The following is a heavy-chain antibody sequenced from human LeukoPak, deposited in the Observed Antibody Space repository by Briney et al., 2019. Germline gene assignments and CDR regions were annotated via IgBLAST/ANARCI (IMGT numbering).Heavy chain of an antibody. V-gene: IGHV1-24*01. CDR3: ATVRDIVAFTTYGMDV. Sequence: ASVKVSCKVSGYTLTELSMHWVRQAPGKGLEWMGGFDPEDGETTYAQKFQGRVTMTGDTSTDTAYMELSSLRSEDTAVYYCATVRDIVAFTTYGMDVWGQGTTVTVSS. D-gene: IGHD5-12*01. CDR2: FDPEDGET. J-gene: IGHJ6*02. CDR1: GYTLTELS.